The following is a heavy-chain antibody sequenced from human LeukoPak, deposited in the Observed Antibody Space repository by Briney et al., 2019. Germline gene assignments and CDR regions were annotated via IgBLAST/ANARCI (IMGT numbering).Heavy chain of an antibody. D-gene: IGHD3-16*01. Sequence: GGSLRLSCAASGFTFSSYWMSWVRQAPGKGLEWVAVISYDGNNKYYADSVKGRFTISRDNSKNTLYLQMNSLIPEDTAVYYCAREGRFEVFDYWGQGTLVTVSS. V-gene: IGHV3-30-3*01. CDR1: GFTFSSYW. J-gene: IGHJ4*02. CDR3: AREGRFEVFDY. CDR2: ISYDGNNK.